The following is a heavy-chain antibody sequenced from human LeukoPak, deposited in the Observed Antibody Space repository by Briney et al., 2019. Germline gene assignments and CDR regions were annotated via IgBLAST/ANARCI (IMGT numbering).Heavy chain of an antibody. V-gene: IGHV1-18*01. D-gene: IGHD5-18*01. CDR1: GYTFTSYG. CDR2: ISVYNGNK. J-gene: IGHJ4*02. CDR3: ARGSSYGFSMGY. Sequence: ASVKVSCKASGYTFTSYGISWVRQAPGQGLEWMGWISVYNGNKNYAQKLQGRVTMTTDTSTSTAYMELRSLRSDDTAVYYCARGSSYGFSMGYWGQGTLVTVSS.